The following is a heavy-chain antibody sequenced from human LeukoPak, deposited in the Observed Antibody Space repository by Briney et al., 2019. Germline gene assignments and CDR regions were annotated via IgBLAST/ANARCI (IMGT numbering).Heavy chain of an antibody. J-gene: IGHJ4*02. CDR1: GFTFSSYE. V-gene: IGHV3-48*03. CDR3: AREVKKDYGEYYFDY. D-gene: IGHD4-17*01. CDR2: IDSSGSNI. Sequence: GGSLRLSCAASGFTFSSYEMNWVRQAPGKELEWVSYIDSSGSNIHYADSVKGRFTISRDNSKNTLYLQMNSLRAEDTAVYYCAREVKKDYGEYYFDYWGQGTLVTVSS.